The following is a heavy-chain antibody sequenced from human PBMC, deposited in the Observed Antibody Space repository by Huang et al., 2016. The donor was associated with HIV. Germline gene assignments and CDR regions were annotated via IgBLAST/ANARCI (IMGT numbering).Heavy chain of an antibody. CDR2: SYPGDSEP. V-gene: IGHV5-51*01. CDR3: ARRGNYYTVDI. CDR1: GYTFTDYW. D-gene: IGHD2-2*02. J-gene: IGHJ3*02. Sequence: EAQLVQSGAEVKKPGESLKIFCKASGYTFTDYWIGWVRQMPGKGLGWMGISYPGDSEPRYSPSFQGEVTISADKSISTAYLQWSSLKASDTAMYYCARRGNYYTVDIWGQGTMVSVSS.